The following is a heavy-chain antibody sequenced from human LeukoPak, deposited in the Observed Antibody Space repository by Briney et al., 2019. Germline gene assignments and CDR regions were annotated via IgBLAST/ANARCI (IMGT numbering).Heavy chain of an antibody. CDR1: GFTFRAHS. CDR3: TRNPEMQYWFGP. V-gene: IGHV3-30-3*01. CDR2: TSYDGSKK. J-gene: IGHJ5*02. Sequence: GGSLRLSCAASGFTFRAHSMHWVRQTPGKGLEWVAFTSYDGSKKYYGDSVKGRFTISRDNSKNTLYLEVSTLRAEDTAVYYCTRNPEMQYWFGPWGQGTLVTVSS.